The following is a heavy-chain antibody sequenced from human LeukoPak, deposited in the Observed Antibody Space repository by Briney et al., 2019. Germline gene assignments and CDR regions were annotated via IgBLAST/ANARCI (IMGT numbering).Heavy chain of an antibody. CDR2: IYSGGST. Sequence: TGGSLRLSCAASRVILNSNYMRWVRQAPGKGLEWVSVIYSGGSTYYADSVKGRFTIDRDNYKNTLYLQINSLRAEDTAVYYCGIDGRLSYYNDYWGQGTLVTVSS. D-gene: IGHD1-26*01. J-gene: IGHJ4*02. V-gene: IGHV3-66*01. CDR3: GIDGRLSYYNDY. CDR1: RVILNSNY.